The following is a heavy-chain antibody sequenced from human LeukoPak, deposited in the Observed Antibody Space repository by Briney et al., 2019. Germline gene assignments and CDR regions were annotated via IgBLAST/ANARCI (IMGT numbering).Heavy chain of an antibody. Sequence: SETLPLTCAVYGGSFSGYYWSWIRQPPGKGLEWIGEINHSGSTNYNPSLKSRVTISVGTSKNQFSLKLSSVTAADTAVYYCARLGANDSSGYYYARPLQASPVDYWGQGTLVTVSS. J-gene: IGHJ4*02. CDR3: ARLGANDSSGYYYARPLQASPVDY. D-gene: IGHD3-22*01. CDR2: INHSGST. V-gene: IGHV4-34*01. CDR1: GGSFSGYY.